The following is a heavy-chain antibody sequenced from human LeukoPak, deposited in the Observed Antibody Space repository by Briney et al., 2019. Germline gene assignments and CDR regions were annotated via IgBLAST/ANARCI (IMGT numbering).Heavy chain of an antibody. CDR3: ARSKGYYDILTGYSFDY. J-gene: IGHJ4*02. CDR2: IIPIFGTA. D-gene: IGHD3-9*01. V-gene: IGHV1-69*01. CDR1: GGTFSSYA. Sequence: EASVKVSCKASGGTFSSYAISWVRQAPGQGLEWMGGIIPIFGTANYAQKFQGRVTITADESTSTAYMELSSLRSEDTAVYYCARSKGYYDILTGYSFDYWGQGTLVTVSS.